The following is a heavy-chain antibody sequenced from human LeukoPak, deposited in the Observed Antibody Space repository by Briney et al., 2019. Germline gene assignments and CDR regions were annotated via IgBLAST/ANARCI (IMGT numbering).Heavy chain of an antibody. J-gene: IGHJ6*02. D-gene: IGHD2-2*02. Sequence: GGSLRLSCAASGFTFSSYNMNWVRQAPGKGLEWVSSIRSSTYIYYADSVKGRFTIFRDNAKNSLYLQMNSLRAEDTAVYYCARTLGCSSTSCYTGYYYGMDVWGQGTTVTVSS. CDR3: ARTLGCSSTSCYTGYYYGMDV. CDR2: IRSSTYI. CDR1: GFTFSSYN. V-gene: IGHV3-21*01.